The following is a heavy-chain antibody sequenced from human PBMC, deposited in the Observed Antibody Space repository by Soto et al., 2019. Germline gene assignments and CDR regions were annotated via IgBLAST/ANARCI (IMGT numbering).Heavy chain of an antibody. Sequence: SETLSLTCAVSGYSISSGYYWGWIRQPPGKGLEWIGSIYHSGSTYYNPSLKSRVTISVDTSKNQFSLKLSSVTAADTAVYYCARDMXLLWFGELIHYYYGMDVWGQGTTVTVSS. V-gene: IGHV4-38-2*02. CDR3: ARDMXLLWFGELIHYYYGMDV. J-gene: IGHJ6*02. D-gene: IGHD3-10*01. CDR1: GYSISSGYY. CDR2: IYHSGST.